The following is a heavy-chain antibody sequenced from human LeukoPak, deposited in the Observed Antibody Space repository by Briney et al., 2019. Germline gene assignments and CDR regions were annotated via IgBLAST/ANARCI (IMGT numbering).Heavy chain of an antibody. D-gene: IGHD1-1*01. CDR2: ISAYNGNT. CDR1: GYTFTPSG. CDR3: ARGLSRNVTTTLHPKDY. V-gene: IGHV1-18*04. Sequence: ASVKVSCKASGYTFTPSGISWVRQAPGRGLEWMGWISAYNGNTNYAQKLQGRVTMTTDTSTSTAYMELRSLRSDDTAVYYCARGLSRNVTTTLHPKDYWGQGTLVTVSS. J-gene: IGHJ4*02.